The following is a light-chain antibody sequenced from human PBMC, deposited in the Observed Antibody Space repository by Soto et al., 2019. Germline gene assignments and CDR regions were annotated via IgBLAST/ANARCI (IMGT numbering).Light chain of an antibody. CDR3: AAWDDSLNVVL. Sequence: QSVLTQPPSVSGAPRQRVSISCSGATSNIGNNAVNWYQQLPGKAPKLLIYFDDLMPSGVSDRFSGSKSDTSASLAISGLQSEDEADYYCAAWDDSLNVVLFGGGTKLTVL. CDR1: TSNIGNNA. V-gene: IGLV1-36*01. CDR2: FDD. J-gene: IGLJ2*01.